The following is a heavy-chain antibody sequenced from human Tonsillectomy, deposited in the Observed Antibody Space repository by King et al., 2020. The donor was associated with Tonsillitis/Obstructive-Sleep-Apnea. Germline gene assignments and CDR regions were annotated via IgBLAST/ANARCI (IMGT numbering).Heavy chain of an antibody. D-gene: IGHD3-22*01. CDR1: GFSFSTYG. V-gene: IGHV3-30*18. CDR3: AKDRGSYYDSSGYDY. CDR2: ISYDGSNN. Sequence: VQLVESGGGVVQPGRSLRLSCAASGFSFSTYGMHWVRQAPGKGLEWVAVISYDGSNNYYADSVKGRFTISRDNSRNTLYLQINSLRAEDTAVYYCAKDRGSYYDSSGYDYWGQGTLVTVSS. J-gene: IGHJ4*02.